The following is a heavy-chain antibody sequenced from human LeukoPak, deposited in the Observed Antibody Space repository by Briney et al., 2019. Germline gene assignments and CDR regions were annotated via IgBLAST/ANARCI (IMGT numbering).Heavy chain of an antibody. J-gene: IGHJ4*02. D-gene: IGHD2-15*01. V-gene: IGHV1-18*01. CDR1: GYTFTSYG. CDR2: ISAYNGNT. Sequence: ASVKVSCKASGYTFTSYGISWVRQAPGQGLEWVGWISAYNGNTNYAQKLQGRVTMTTDTSTSTAYMELRSLRSDDTAVYYCARFPSPMVVAATPPDYWGQGTLVTVSS. CDR3: ARFPSPMVVAATPPDY.